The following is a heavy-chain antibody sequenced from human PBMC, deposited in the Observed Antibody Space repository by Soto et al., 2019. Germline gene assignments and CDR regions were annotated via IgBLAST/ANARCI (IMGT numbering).Heavy chain of an antibody. Sequence: QVQLQQWGAGLLKPSETLSLTCAVYGGSFSGYYWSWIHQPPGKGLEWIGEINHSGSTNYNPSLKSRVTISVDTSKNQFSLKLSSVTAADTAVYYCARGGYGGYDSDYWGQGTLVTVSS. CDR3: ARGGYGGYDSDY. D-gene: IGHD5-12*01. CDR2: INHSGST. CDR1: GGSFSGYY. V-gene: IGHV4-34*01. J-gene: IGHJ4*02.